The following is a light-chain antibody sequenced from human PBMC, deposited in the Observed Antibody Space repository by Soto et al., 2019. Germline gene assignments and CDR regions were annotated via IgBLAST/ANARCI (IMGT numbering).Light chain of an antibody. V-gene: IGKV1-5*01. CDR3: QQYNSYSPT. CDR2: DAS. CDR1: QSISSW. Sequence: DIQMTQSPSTPSASVGDRVTITCRASQSISSWLAWYQQKPGKAPKLLIYDASSLESGVPSRFSGSGSGTEFTLTISSLQPDDFATYYCQQYNSYSPTFGGGTKVDIK. J-gene: IGKJ4*01.